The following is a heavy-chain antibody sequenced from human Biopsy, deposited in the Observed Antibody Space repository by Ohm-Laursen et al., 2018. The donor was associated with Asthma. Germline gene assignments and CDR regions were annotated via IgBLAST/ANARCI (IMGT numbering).Heavy chain of an antibody. CDR1: GGSISSSSYY. CDR3: ARVPTTLRYFDL. D-gene: IGHD2-15*01. Sequence: GTLSLTCTVSGGSISSSSYYWGWIRQPPGKGLAWVSYISYSGSTDYNPSLKSRLTISMDTSKNQSSLKLSSVTAADTAVYYCARVPTTLRYFDLWGRGTLVTVSS. J-gene: IGHJ2*01. CDR2: ISYSGST. V-gene: IGHV4-61*05.